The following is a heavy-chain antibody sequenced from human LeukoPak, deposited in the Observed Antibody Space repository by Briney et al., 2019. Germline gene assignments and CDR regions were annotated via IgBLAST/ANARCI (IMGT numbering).Heavy chain of an antibody. D-gene: IGHD2-15*01. CDR1: GESFSGYY. Sequence: SETLSLTCAVYGESFSGYYWSWIRQSPEKGLEWIGEINHSGITSYDPSLKSRVTISADTSKNQFSLKLSAVTAADTAVYYCARDPSGSWFDPWGQGTLVTVSS. J-gene: IGHJ5*02. CDR2: INHSGIT. CDR3: ARDPSGSWFDP. V-gene: IGHV4-34*01.